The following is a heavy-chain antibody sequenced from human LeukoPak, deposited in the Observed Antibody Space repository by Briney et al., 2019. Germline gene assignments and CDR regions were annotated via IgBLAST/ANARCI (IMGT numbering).Heavy chain of an antibody. CDR3: ARVWGGYCSGGSCYSIDY. CDR2: IVVGSGNT. Sequence: SVKVSCKASGFTFTSSAMQWVRQARGQRLEWIGWIVVGSGNTNYAQKFQERVTITRDMSTSTAYMELSSLRSEDTAVYYCARVWGGYCSGGSCYSIDYWGQGTLVTVSS. CDR1: GFTFTSSA. J-gene: IGHJ4*02. V-gene: IGHV1-58*02. D-gene: IGHD2-15*01.